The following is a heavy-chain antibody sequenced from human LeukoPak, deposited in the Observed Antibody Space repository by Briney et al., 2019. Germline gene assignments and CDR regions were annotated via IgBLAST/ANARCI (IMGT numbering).Heavy chain of an antibody. CDR3: ARGGRPLWFGEVYYFDY. D-gene: IGHD3-10*01. CDR1: GYTFTSYA. J-gene: IGHJ4*02. V-gene: IGHV7-4-1*02. CDR2: INTNTGNP. Sequence: GASVKVSCKASGYTFTSYAMNWVRQAPGQGLEWMGWINTNTGNPTYAQGFTGRFVFSLDTSVSTAYLQISSLKAEDTAVYYCARGGRPLWFGEVYYFDYWGQGTLVTVSS.